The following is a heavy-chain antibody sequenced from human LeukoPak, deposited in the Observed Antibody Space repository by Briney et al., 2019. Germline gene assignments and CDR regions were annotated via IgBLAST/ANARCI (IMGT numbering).Heavy chain of an antibody. Sequence: GGSLRLSCAASGFTFSSYAMHWVRQAPGKGLEWVAVISYDGSNKYYADPVKGRFTISRDSSKNTLYLQMNSLRAEDTAMYYCAKDLRYCTNGVCYSFDYWAREPWSPSPQ. V-gene: IGHV3-30*04. CDR2: ISYDGSNK. CDR1: GFTFSSYA. D-gene: IGHD2-8*01. J-gene: IGHJ4*02. CDR3: AKDLRYCTNGVCYSFDY.